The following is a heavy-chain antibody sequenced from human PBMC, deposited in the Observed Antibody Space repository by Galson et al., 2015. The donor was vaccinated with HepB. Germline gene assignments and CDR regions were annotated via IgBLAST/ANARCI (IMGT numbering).Heavy chain of an antibody. J-gene: IGHJ4*02. V-gene: IGHV3-23*01. CDR3: AKDHQNRRTYYYDSSGYKGYYFDY. Sequence: SLRLSCAASGFTFSSYAMSWVRQAPGKGLEWVSAISGSGGSTYYADSVKGRFTISRDNSKNTLYLQMNSLRAEDTAVYYCAKDHQNRRTYYYDSSGYKGYYFDYWGQGTLVTVSS. CDR1: GFTFSSYA. D-gene: IGHD3-22*01. CDR2: ISGSGGST.